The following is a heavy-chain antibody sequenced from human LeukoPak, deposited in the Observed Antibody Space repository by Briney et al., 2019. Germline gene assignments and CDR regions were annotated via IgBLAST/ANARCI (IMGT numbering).Heavy chain of an antibody. CDR3: AKDMDSSGWYAY. CDR2: ISGDGAST. J-gene: IGHJ4*02. V-gene: IGHV3-43*02. Sequence: PGGSLRLSCAASGFTFDYYAMHWVRQTPGKGLEWVSLISGDGASTYYADSVKGRFTISRDNNINSLYLQMNSLRTEDTALYYCAKDMDSSGWYAYWGQGTLVTVSS. CDR1: GFTFDYYA. D-gene: IGHD6-19*01.